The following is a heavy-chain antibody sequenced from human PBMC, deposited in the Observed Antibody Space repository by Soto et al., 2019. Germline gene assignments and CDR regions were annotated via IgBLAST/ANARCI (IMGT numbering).Heavy chain of an antibody. J-gene: IGHJ4*02. V-gene: IGHV1-46*01. CDR2: INPSGGST. Sequence: ASVKVSCNASGYTFTSYYMHLVRQAPGQGLEWMGIINPSGGSTSYAQKFQGRVTMTRDTSTSTVYMELSSLRSEDTAVYYCARSPFRYDSSGPIPEYFDYWGQGTLVTVSS. D-gene: IGHD3-22*01. CDR3: ARSPFRYDSSGPIPEYFDY. CDR1: GYTFTSYY.